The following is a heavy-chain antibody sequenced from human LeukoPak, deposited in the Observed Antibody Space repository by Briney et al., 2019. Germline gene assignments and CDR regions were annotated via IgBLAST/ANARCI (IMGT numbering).Heavy chain of an antibody. V-gene: IGHV1-69*05. J-gene: IGHJ6*03. Sequence: SVKVSCKASGGTFSSYAISWVRQAPGQGLEWMGGIIPIFGTANYAQKFQGRVTMTRDTSTSTVYMELSSLRSEDTAVYYCATTDANYYYYMDVWGKGTTVTVSS. CDR3: ATTDANYYYYMDV. CDR2: IIPIFGTA. CDR1: GGTFSSYA. D-gene: IGHD1-1*01.